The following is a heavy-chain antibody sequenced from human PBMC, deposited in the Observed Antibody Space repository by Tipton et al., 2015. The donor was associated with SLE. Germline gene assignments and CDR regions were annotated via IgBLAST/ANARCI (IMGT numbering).Heavy chain of an antibody. CDR1: DGSLSGYY. CDR2: ISHDGGA. V-gene: IGHV4-34*10. CDR3: VVCSPSSCSYFDY. J-gene: IGHJ4*02. Sequence: LRLSCTVFDGSLSGYYWAWLRQSPGKGLEWIGEISHDGGANYNPSLESRVTLSVDASKDQFSLRLTSVTAADTAVYYCVVCSPSSCSYFDYWGQGRLVTVSS. D-gene: IGHD2-2*01.